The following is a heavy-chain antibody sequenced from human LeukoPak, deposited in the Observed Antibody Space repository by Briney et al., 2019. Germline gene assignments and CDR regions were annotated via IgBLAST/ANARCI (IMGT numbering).Heavy chain of an antibody. CDR2: INHSGST. CDR1: GGSISGGDHY. V-gene: IGHV4-39*07. CDR3: ARDRGYDILTGYYSSWYFDL. D-gene: IGHD3-9*01. Sequence: PSETLSLTCSVSGGSISGGDHYWSWIRQPPGKGLEWIAEINHSGSTNYNPSLKSRVTISVDTSKNQFSLKLSSVTAADTAVYYCARDRGYDILTGYYSSWYFDLWGRGTLVTVSS. J-gene: IGHJ2*01.